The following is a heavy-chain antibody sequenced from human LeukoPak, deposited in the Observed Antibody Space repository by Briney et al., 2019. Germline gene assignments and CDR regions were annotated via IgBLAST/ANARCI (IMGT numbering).Heavy chain of an antibody. V-gene: IGHV3-21*04. Sequence: GGTLRLSCATSGLTFSNSGMSWVRQAPGKGLEWVSSISSSSSYIYYADSVKGRFTISRDNAKNSLYLQMNSLRAEDTALYYCAKGAAYYYYMDVWGKGTTVTISS. CDR1: GLTFSNSG. CDR2: ISSSSSYI. J-gene: IGHJ6*03. CDR3: AKGAAYYYYMDV.